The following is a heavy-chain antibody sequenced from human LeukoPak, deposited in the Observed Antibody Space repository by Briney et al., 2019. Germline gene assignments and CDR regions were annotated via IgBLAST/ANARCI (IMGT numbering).Heavy chain of an antibody. CDR3: ARDLDYDSSGFDY. J-gene: IGHJ4*02. Sequence: GGSLRLSCAASGFTFSTYNMNWVRQAPGKGLEWVSSISSTSTYIYYADSVKGRFTISRDNAKNSLYLQMNSLRAEDTAVYYCARDLDYDSSGFDYWGQGTLVTVSS. V-gene: IGHV3-21*01. CDR1: GFTFSTYN. CDR2: ISSTSTYI. D-gene: IGHD3-22*01.